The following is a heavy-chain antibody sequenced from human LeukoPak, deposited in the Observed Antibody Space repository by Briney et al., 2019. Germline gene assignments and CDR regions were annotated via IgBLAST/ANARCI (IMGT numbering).Heavy chain of an antibody. CDR2: INPNSGGT. V-gene: IGHV1-2*02. J-gene: IGHJ3*02. CDR1: GYTFTGYY. CDR3: ARASVVIMYAFDI. D-gene: IGHD3-3*01. Sequence: SVKVSCKASGYTFTGYYMHWVRQAPGQGLEWMGWINPNSGGTNYAQKFQGRVTMTRDTSISTAYMELSRLRSDDTAVYYCARASVVIMYAFDIWGQGTMVTVSS.